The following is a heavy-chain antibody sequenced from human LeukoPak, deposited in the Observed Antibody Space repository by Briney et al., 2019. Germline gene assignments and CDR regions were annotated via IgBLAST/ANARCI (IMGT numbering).Heavy chain of an antibody. CDR3: ARHTGYDAFDI. CDR2: IYCSGST. V-gene: IGHV4-59*08. Sequence: PSETLSLTCTVSGGSISSYYWSWIRQPPGKGLEWIGYIYCSGSTNYNPSLKSRVTISVDTSKNQFSLKLSSVTAADTAVYYCARHTGYDAFDIWGQGTMVTVSS. D-gene: IGHD2-15*01. CDR1: GGSISSYY. J-gene: IGHJ3*02.